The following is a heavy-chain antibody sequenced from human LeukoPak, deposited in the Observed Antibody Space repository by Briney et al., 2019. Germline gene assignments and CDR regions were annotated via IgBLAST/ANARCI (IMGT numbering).Heavy chain of an antibody. V-gene: IGHV1-8*02. CDR3: ARGKMGATPPRSRWHFDY. J-gene: IGHJ4*02. CDR1: GYTFTGYY. D-gene: IGHD1-26*01. Sequence: GASVKVSCKASGYTFTGYYMHWVRQAPGQGLEWMGWMNPNSGNTGYAQKFQGRVTMTRNTSISTAYMELSSLRSEDTAVYYCARGKMGATPPRSRWHFDYWGQGTLVTVSS. CDR2: MNPNSGNT.